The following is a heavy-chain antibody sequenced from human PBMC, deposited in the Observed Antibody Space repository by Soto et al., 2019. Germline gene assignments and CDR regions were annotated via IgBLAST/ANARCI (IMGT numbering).Heavy chain of an antibody. CDR3: ARDSVAGNYYYYGMDV. Sequence: SVKVSCKASGGTFSSYAISWVRQAPGQGLEWMGGIIPIFGTANYAQKFQGRVTITADESTSTAYMELSSLRSEDTAVYYCARDSVAGNYYYYGMDVWGQGTTVTVSS. CDR2: IIPIFGTA. D-gene: IGHD6-19*01. CDR1: GGTFSSYA. J-gene: IGHJ6*02. V-gene: IGHV1-69*13.